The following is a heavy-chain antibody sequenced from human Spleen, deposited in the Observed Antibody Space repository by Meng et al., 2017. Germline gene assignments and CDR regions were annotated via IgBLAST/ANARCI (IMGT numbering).Heavy chain of an antibody. CDR1: GFTFSSYA. CDR2: ISGSGGST. J-gene: IGHJ4*02. CDR3: AKDLMNTVTNGY. V-gene: IGHV3-23*01. D-gene: IGHD4-17*01. Sequence: GESLKISCAASGFTFSSYAMSWVRQAPGKGLEWVSAISGSGGSTYYADSVEGRFTISRDNSKNTLYLQMNSLRAEDTAVYYCAKDLMNTVTNGYWGQGTLVTVSS.